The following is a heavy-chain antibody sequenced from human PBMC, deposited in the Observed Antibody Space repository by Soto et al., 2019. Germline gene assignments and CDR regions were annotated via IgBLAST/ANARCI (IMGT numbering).Heavy chain of an antibody. CDR2: IIPICGIA. J-gene: IGHJ1*01. CDR1: GGSFRSNA. Sequence: QVQLVQSGAEVKKPGSSVKISCKASGGSFRSNALSWVRQAPGQGLEWMGRIIPICGIANYAQRFQGRVTITADESTGTAYMELSSLRSEDTAVYYCARVGEYCGGACPQYFQHWGQGTLVTVSS. CDR3: ARVGEYCGGACPQYFQH. D-gene: IGHD2-21*02. V-gene: IGHV1-69*15.